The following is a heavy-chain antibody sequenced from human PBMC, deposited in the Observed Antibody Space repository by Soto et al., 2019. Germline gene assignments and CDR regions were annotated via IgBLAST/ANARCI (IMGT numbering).Heavy chain of an antibody. J-gene: IGHJ4*02. V-gene: IGHV3-30-3*01. CDR1: GFTFSSYA. Sequence: QVQLVESGGGVVQPGRSLRLSCAASGFTFSSYAMHWVRQAPGKGLEWVAVISYDGSNKYYADSVKGRFTISRDNSKNTLYLPMNSLRAEDTAVYDCARGNQYYDSSGRDYWGQGTLVTVSS. CDR3: ARGNQYYDSSGRDY. D-gene: IGHD3-22*01. CDR2: ISYDGSNK.